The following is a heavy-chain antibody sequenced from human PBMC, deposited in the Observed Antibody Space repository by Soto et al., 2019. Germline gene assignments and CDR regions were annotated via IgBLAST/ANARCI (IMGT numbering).Heavy chain of an antibody. V-gene: IGHV3-66*01. J-gene: IGHJ6*03. CDR1: GFTVSSNY. CDR3: ARWVRGDITNYYYYMDV. Sequence: GGSLRLSCAASGFTVSSNYMSWVRQAPGKGLEWVSVIYSGGSTYYADSVKGRFTISRDNSKNTLYLQMNSLRAEDTAVYYCARWVRGDITNYYYYMDVWGKGTTVTVSS. CDR2: IYSGGST. D-gene: IGHD3-10*01.